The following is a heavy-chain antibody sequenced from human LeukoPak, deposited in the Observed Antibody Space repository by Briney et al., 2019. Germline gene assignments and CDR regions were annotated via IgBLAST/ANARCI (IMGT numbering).Heavy chain of an antibody. V-gene: IGHV3-30*03. CDR2: ISSDADRE. D-gene: IGHD2/OR15-2a*01. Sequence: GRSLRLSCAASGFTFSTYGMHWVRQAPGKGLEWVAVISSDADREFYGDSVKGRFSISRDNSRNTLYLQMNSLRAEDTAVYFFAIPTRGSNNSFLIDFWGQGTLVTVSS. CDR1: GFTFSTYG. J-gene: IGHJ4*01. CDR3: AIPTRGSNNSFLIDF.